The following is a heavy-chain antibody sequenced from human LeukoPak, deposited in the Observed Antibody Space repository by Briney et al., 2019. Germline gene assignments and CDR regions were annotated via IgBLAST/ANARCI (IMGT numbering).Heavy chain of an antibody. Sequence: SETLSLTCTVSGGSISSYYWSWIRQPPGKGLEWIGYIYYSGSTNYNPSLKSRVTISVDTSKNQFSLKLSSVTAADTAVYYCARDQDYGDYENWYFDLWGRGTLVTVSS. J-gene: IGHJ2*01. V-gene: IGHV4-59*01. CDR3: ARDQDYGDYENWYFDL. D-gene: IGHD4-17*01. CDR1: GGSISSYY. CDR2: IYYSGST.